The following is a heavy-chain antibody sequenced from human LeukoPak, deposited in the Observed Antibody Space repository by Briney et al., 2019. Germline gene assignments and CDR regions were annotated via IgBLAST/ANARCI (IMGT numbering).Heavy chain of an antibody. J-gene: IGHJ3*02. CDR2: IYTSGST. CDR3: ARARAFDI. Sequence: SETLSLTCTVSGYSISSGYYWSWIRQPAGKGLEWIGRIYTSGSTNYNPSLKSRVTMSVDTSKNQFSLKLSSVTAADTAVYYCARARAFDIWGQGTMVTVSS. CDR1: GYSISSGYY. V-gene: IGHV4-4*07.